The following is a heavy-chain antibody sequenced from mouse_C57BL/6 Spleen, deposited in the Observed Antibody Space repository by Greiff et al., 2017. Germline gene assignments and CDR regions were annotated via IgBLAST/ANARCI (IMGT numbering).Heavy chain of an antibody. CDR2: IDPNSGGT. D-gene: IGHD1-1*01. J-gene: IGHJ2*01. CDR1: GYTFTSYW. Sequence: VQLQQSGAELVKPGASVKLSCKASGYTFTSYWMHWVKQRPGRGLEWIGRIDPNSGGTKYNEKFKSQATLTVDKPSSTAYMQLRSLTSEDSAVYYCAREGDGYGSSWDYWGQGATRTVSS. V-gene: IGHV1-72*01. CDR3: AREGDGYGSSWDY.